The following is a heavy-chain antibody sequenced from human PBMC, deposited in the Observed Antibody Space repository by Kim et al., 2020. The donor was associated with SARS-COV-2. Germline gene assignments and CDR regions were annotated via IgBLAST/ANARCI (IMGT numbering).Heavy chain of an antibody. CDR2: ISQDGNEK. V-gene: IGHV3-7*01. Sequence: GGSLRLSCAASGLTFSTYWMSWVRQAPGSGLEWVATISQDGNEKYYLDSLKGRFTISRDNAENSLYLQINSLRAEDTAFYYCAREFTGSGYFDYWGQGTLVTVSS. CDR3: AREFTGSGYFDY. J-gene: IGHJ4*02. D-gene: IGHD3-22*01. CDR1: GLTFSTYW.